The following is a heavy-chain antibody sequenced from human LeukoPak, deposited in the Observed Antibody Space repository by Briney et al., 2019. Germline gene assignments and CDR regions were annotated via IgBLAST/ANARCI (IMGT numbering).Heavy chain of an antibody. Sequence: SVKVSCKASGGTFSSYAISWVRQAPGQGLEWMGGIIPIFGTANYAQKFQGRVTITADESTSTAYMELSSLRSEDTAVYYCARDNPAAGPRGFDYWGQGTLVTVSS. D-gene: IGHD6-13*01. V-gene: IGHV1-69*13. CDR2: IIPIFGTA. CDR1: GGTFSSYA. CDR3: ARDNPAAGPRGFDY. J-gene: IGHJ4*02.